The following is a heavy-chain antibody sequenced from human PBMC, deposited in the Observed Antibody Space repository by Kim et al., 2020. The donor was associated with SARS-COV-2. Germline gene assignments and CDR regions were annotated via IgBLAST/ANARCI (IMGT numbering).Heavy chain of an antibody. J-gene: IGHJ6*02. V-gene: IGHV4-59*01. CDR3: ARVPMGYDSYYYYGMDV. Sequence: SETLSLTCTVSGGSISSYYWSWIRQPPGKGLEWIGYIYYSGSTNYNPSLKSRVTISVDTSKNQFSLKLSSVTAADTAVYYCARVPMGYDSYYYYGMDVWGQGTTVTVSS. CDR2: IYYSGST. CDR1: GGSISSYY. D-gene: IGHD3-3*01.